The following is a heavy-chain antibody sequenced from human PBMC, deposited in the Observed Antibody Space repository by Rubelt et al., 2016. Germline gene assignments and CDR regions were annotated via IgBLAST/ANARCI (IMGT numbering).Heavy chain of an antibody. V-gene: IGHV3-30*18. J-gene: IGHJ4*02. CDR2: ISYDGHK. CDR3: AKERGVAAAGTVIFEH. CDR1: GFTFGNYG. D-gene: IGHD6-13*01. Sequence: QVQVVESGGGVVQPGRSLRLSCAASGFTFGNYGMHWVRQAPGKGLEWVAVISYDGHKNYVASVKGRFTLYRDNSKNTVYLQMNSLSAEETAMYYCAKERGVAAAGTVIFEHWGQGTLVTVSS.